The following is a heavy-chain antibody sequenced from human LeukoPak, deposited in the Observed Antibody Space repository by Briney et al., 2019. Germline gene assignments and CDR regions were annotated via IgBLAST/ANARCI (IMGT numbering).Heavy chain of an antibody. V-gene: IGHV1-8*01. J-gene: IGHJ4*02. D-gene: IGHD6-13*01. CDR1: GYTFTSHD. Sequence: ASVKVSCKASGYTFTSHDINWVRQATGQGLEWMGWMNPNSGNTGYAQKFQGRVTMTRNTSISTAYMELSSLRSEDTAVYYCARGLFRQYSSSGGYWGQGTLVTVSS. CDR2: MNPNSGNT. CDR3: ARGLFRQYSSSGGY.